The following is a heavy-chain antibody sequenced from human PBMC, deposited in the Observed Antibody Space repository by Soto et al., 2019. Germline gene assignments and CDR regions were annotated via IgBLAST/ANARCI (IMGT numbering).Heavy chain of an antibody. CDR2: IIPIVHTA. Sequence: QVQLVQSGAEVKKPGSSVKVSCKASGGTLRSNGISWVRQAPGQGPEWLGGIIPIVHTASYAQTFRGRVTIAADESTTTAYMERSRLRSEATAVSYCAMITMRHSFDPWGQGILVTVSS. CDR3: AMITMRHSFDP. J-gene: IGHJ5*02. D-gene: IGHD3-22*01. CDR1: GGTLRSNG. V-gene: IGHV1-69*01.